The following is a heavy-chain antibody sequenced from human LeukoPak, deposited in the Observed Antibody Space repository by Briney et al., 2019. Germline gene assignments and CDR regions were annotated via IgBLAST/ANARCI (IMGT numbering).Heavy chain of an antibody. CDR2: IHHSGST. D-gene: IGHD6-13*01. J-gene: IGHJ5*02. V-gene: IGHV4-38-2*02. CDR3: ARDHQGSSWSRPHWFDP. Sequence: SETLSLTCIVSGYSISSGYYWGWIRQPPGKGLEWIGNIHHSGSTYYSPSLKSRVTISVDTSKNQLSLKLSSVTAADTAVYYCARDHQGSSWSRPHWFDPWGQGTLVTVSS. CDR1: GYSISSGYY.